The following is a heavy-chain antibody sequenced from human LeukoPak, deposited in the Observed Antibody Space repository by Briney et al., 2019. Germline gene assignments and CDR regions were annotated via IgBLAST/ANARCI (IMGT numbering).Heavy chain of an antibody. Sequence: GESLKISCKGFGYTFTNYWMGWVRQMPGKGLEWMGIIYPGDSDTRYSPSFQGQVTISADKSISTAYLQWSSLKASDTAMYYCARWGSGMANYFDYWGQGTLVTVSS. CDR3: ARWGSGMANYFDY. CDR1: GYTFTNYW. CDR2: IYPGDSDT. V-gene: IGHV5-51*01. D-gene: IGHD5-18*01. J-gene: IGHJ4*02.